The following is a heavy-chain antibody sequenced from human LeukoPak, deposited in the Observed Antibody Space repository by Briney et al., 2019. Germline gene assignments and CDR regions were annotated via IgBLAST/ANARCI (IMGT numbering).Heavy chain of an antibody. J-gene: IGHJ4*02. CDR1: GGSFSGYY. Sequence: SETLSLTCAVYGGSFSGYYWSWIRQPPGKGLEWIGEINHSGSTNYNPFLKSRVTISVDTSKNQFSLKLSSVTAADTAVYYCASNLAFGGDDCWGQGTLVTVSS. V-gene: IGHV4-34*01. D-gene: IGHD3-16*01. CDR2: INHSGST. CDR3: ASNLAFGGDDC.